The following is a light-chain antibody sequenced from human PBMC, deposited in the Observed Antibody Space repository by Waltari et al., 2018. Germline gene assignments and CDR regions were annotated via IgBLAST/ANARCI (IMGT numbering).Light chain of an antibody. CDR1: QSVRNS. Sequence: IILTQSPATLSLSPGERATLSCRASQSVRNSLVWYQQKPGQAPRLLIYGASIRATGIPDKFSGSGSGTDFTLTISSLEPTDVGVYHCHQHDNGYSFGQGTKVEIK. V-gene: IGKV3-11*01. J-gene: IGKJ2*03. CDR3: HQHDNGYS. CDR2: GAS.